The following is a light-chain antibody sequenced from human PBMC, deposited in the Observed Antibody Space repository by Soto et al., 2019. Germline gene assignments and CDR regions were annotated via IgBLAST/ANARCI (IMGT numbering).Light chain of an antibody. Sequence: EIVLTQSPGTLSLSPGERATLSCRASQSVSSSYLAWYQQKPGQAPRLLIYGASSRATGIPDRFSGRGSGTDFTLIISRLESEDFAVYYCQQYGSSRGTFGQGTKGEI. V-gene: IGKV3-20*01. CDR2: GAS. CDR3: QQYGSSRGT. CDR1: QSVSSSY. J-gene: IGKJ1*01.